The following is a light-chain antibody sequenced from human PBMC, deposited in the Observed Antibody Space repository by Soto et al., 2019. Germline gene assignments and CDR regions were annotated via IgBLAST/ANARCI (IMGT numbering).Light chain of an antibody. Sequence: DIRMTQSPSSLSASVGDRVTITCRASQSISSYLNWYQQRPGKAPKVLIYGASTLQSGVPSRFSGSGSGTEFTRTISSLQPEDFATYYRQQGYSISWTCGQGTKVDIK. J-gene: IGKJ1*01. CDR2: GAS. V-gene: IGKV1-39*01. CDR3: QQGYSISWT. CDR1: QSISSY.